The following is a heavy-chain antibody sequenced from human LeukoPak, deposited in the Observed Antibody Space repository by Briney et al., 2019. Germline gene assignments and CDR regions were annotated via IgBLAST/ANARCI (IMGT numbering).Heavy chain of an antibody. CDR3: ARDSSNGWSPFDY. CDR2: INTNTGNP. V-gene: IGHV7-4-1*02. J-gene: IGHJ4*02. CDR1: GYTFTSYY. Sequence: ASVKVSYKASGYTFTSYYMHWVRQAPGQGLEWMGWINTNTGNPTYAQGFAGRFVFSLDTSVSTAYLQISSLKSEDTAVYYCARDSSNGWSPFDYWGQGTLVTVSS. D-gene: IGHD6-19*01.